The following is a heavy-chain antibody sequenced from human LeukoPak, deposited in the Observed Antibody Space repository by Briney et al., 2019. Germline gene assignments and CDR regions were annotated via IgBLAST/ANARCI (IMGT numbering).Heavy chain of an antibody. V-gene: IGHV3-7*01. CDR2: IKQDGSEK. J-gene: IGHJ4*02. CDR3: AKEVGGSGSY. D-gene: IGHD3-10*01. CDR1: GFTFSDYW. Sequence: GGSLRLSCAASGFTFSDYWMTWVRQAPGKGLEWVANIKQDGSEKYYVDSVKGRFTISRDNAKNSLYLQMNSQRAEDTAVYYWAKEVGGSGSYWGQGTLVTVSS.